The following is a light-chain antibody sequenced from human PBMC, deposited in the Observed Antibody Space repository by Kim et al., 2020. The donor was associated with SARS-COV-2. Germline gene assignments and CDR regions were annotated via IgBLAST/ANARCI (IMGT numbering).Light chain of an antibody. CDR2: GAS. V-gene: IGKV1D-12*01. Sequence: SASVGDRVTFPWRASQVISNWLAWYLQKPGKAPELLIYGASTLQDGVPSRFSGSGSGTDFTLTISGLQPEDFATYFCQQTHSFPYSFGQGTKLEI. CDR1: QVISNW. CDR3: QQTHSFPYS. J-gene: IGKJ2*03.